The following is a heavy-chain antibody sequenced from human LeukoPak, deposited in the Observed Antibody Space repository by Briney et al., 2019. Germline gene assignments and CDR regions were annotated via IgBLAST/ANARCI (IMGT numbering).Heavy chain of an antibody. CDR3: GCPTVTTPPTDY. Sequence: ESLRLSCAASGFTFSSYSMNWVRQPPGKGLEWIGSIYYSGNTYYNPSLKSRVTISVDTSKNQFSLKLSSVTAADTAVYYCGCPTVTTPPTDYWGQGTLVTVFS. D-gene: IGHD4-11*01. J-gene: IGHJ4*02. V-gene: IGHV4-59*05. CDR2: IYYSGNT. CDR1: GFTFSSYSMN.